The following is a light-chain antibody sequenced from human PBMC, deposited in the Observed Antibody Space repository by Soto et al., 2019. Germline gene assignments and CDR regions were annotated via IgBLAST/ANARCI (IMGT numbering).Light chain of an antibody. CDR2: LEGSGSY. CDR3: ETWDINTHGV. J-gene: IGLJ2*01. CDR1: SGHSSYI. V-gene: IGLV4-60*02. Sequence: QSVLTQSSSASASLGSSVKLTCTLSSGHSSYIIAWHQQQPGKAPRYLMKLEGSGSYNKGSGVPDRFSGSSSGADRYLTISNLQFEDEADYYCETWDINTHGVFGGGTQLTVL.